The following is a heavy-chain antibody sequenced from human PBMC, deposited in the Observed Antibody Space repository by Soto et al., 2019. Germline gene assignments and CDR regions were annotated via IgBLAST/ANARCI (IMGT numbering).Heavy chain of an antibody. CDR2: IYYSGST. D-gene: IGHD1-1*01. V-gene: IGHV4-39*01. CDR3: ARVEAGTLFDY. CDR1: GGSISSSSYY. Sequence: SETLSLTCTVSGGSISSSSYYWGWIRQPPGKGLEWIGSIYYSGSTYYNPSLKSRVTISVDTSKNQFSLKLSSVTAADTAVYYCARVEAGTLFDYWGQGTLVTVSS. J-gene: IGHJ4*02.